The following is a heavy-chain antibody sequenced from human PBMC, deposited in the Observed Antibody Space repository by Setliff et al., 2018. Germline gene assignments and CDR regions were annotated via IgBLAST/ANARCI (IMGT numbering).Heavy chain of an antibody. V-gene: IGHV3-74*01. CDR1: GFTFSSYW. Sequence: GSLRLSCAASGFTFSSYWMYWVRQAPGKGLVWVSRINRDGSYTVYADSVEGRFTIPRDNAKNTLYLQRNSLGAEDTAVYYCARDSYTSPDYWGQGTLVTVSS. D-gene: IGHD6-13*01. CDR2: INRDGSYT. CDR3: ARDSYTSPDY. J-gene: IGHJ4*02.